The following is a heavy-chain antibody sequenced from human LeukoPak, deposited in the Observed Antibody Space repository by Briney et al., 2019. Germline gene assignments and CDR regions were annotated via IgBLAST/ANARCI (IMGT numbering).Heavy chain of an antibody. Sequence: PSETLSLTCAVSGGSISSSNWWSWVRQPPGKGLEWIGEIYHSGSTNYNPSLKSRVTISVDKSKNQFSLKLSSVTAADTAVYYCARGRSSGPSLTYYFDYWGQGTLVTVSS. CDR2: IYHSGST. CDR3: ARGRSSGPSLTYYFDY. J-gene: IGHJ4*02. V-gene: IGHV4-4*02. CDR1: GGSISSSNW. D-gene: IGHD6-19*01.